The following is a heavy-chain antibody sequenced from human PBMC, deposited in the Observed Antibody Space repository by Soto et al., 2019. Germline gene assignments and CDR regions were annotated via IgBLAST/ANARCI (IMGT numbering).Heavy chain of an antibody. D-gene: IGHD6-19*01. CDR2: ISGSGGST. J-gene: IGHJ5*02. CDR1: GFTFSSYA. V-gene: IGHV3-23*01. CDR3: AKDLAVAGLFDP. Sequence: GSLRLSCAASGFTFSSYAMSWVRQAPGKGLEWVSAISGSGGSTYYADSVKGRFTISRDNSKNTLYLQMNSLRAEDTAVYYCAKDLAVAGLFDPWGQGTLVTVSS.